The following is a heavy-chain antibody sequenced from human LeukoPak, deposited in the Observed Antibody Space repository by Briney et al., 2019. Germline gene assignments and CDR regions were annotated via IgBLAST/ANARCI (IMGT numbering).Heavy chain of an antibody. D-gene: IGHD5-12*01. Sequence: SETLSLTCTVSGDSMTNTIYYCAWVRQPPGEGLEWIGTVYYTGATFYKPSLKSRVTVSADTSRNQFSLSLRSVTAADVAVYYCATIRRYGGNPAYYFDDWGQGTLVTVSS. CDR1: GDSMTNTIYY. V-gene: IGHV4-39*01. J-gene: IGHJ4*02. CDR3: ATIRRYGGNPAYYFDD. CDR2: VYYTGAT.